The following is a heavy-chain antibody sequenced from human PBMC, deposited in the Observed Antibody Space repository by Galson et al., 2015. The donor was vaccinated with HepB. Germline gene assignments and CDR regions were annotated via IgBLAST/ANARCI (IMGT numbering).Heavy chain of an antibody. V-gene: IGHV3-23*01. CDR2: ISGSGDRT. CDR3: AGYYDYP. CDR1: AFTFKNYA. J-gene: IGHJ5*02. D-gene: IGHD3-3*01. Sequence: LRLSCAASAFTFKNYAMSWVRQAPGKGLEWVSYISGSGDRTNYADAVKGRFTISRDNSKNARYLQMNSLRADDTAVEYCAGYYDYPWGQGTLVTVSS.